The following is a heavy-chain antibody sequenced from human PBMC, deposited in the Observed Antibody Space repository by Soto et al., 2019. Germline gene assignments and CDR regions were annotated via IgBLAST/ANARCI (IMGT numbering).Heavy chain of an antibody. CDR2: IFESGAT. V-gene: IGHV4-4*02. CDR3: TTSHAGELNN. Sequence: QVQLQESGTGLVKPSGTLSLTCAVSVGSISSSSWWTWVRQSPGKGLEWIGEIFESGATNYNPSLKSRLTMSVDKSKNQFSLNLSSLTAADTAVYFCTTSHAGELNNWGQGTLVTVSS. J-gene: IGHJ4*02. CDR1: VGSISSSSW. D-gene: IGHD1-7*01.